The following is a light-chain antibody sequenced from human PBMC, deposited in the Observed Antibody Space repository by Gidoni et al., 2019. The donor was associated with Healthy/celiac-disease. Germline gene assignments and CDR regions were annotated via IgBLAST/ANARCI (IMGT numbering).Light chain of an antibody. J-gene: IGKJ4*01. CDR3: QKYNSAHALT. CDR2: AAS. CDR1: QGISNY. Sequence: DIQMTQPPSPLSASVGDRVTITCRPSQGISNYLALYQQKPGKVPKLLIYAASTLQSGVPSRFSGSGSGTDFTLTISSLQPEDVATYYCQKYNSAHALTFGGGTKVEIK. V-gene: IGKV1-27*01.